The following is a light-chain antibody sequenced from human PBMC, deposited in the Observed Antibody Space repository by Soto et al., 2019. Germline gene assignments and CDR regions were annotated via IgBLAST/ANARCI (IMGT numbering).Light chain of an antibody. J-gene: IGLJ2*01. V-gene: IGLV3-21*04. CDR2: YDS. CDR1: NIGSKS. Sequence: SYELTQPPSVSVAPVKTARITCGGNNIGSKSVHWYQQKPGQAPVLVIYYDSDRPSGIPERFSGSNSGNTATLTISRVEAGDEADYYCQVWDSSSDPRVVFGGGTKLTVL. CDR3: QVWDSSSDPRVV.